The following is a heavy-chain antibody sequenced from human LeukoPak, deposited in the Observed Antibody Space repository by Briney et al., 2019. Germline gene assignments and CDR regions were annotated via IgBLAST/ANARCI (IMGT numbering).Heavy chain of an antibody. D-gene: IGHD4-17*01. CDR1: GYTLTGYY. CDR2: INPNSGGT. J-gene: IGHJ4*02. Sequence: ASVKVSCKASGYTLTGYYMHWVRQAPGQGLEWMGRINPNSGGTNYAQKFQGRVTMTRDTSISTAYMELSRLRSDDTAVYYCARSGFYGDCVIQEFDYWGQGTLVTVSS. V-gene: IGHV1-2*06. CDR3: ARSGFYGDCVIQEFDY.